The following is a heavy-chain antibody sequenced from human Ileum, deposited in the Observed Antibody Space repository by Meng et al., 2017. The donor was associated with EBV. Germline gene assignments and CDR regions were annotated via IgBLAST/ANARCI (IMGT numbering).Heavy chain of an antibody. J-gene: IGHJ4*02. V-gene: IGHV3-74*01. CDR3: ARDLFWNQADY. CDR1: GFIFSNSW. Sequence: EVQLVASGGGLVQPGGSLRLSCATSGFIFSNSWMHWVRQAPGKGLVWVSRIHADGSVTNYADSVKGRFTISRDNAKNTLYLQMNSLRAEDTAVYYCARDLFWNQADYWGQGTLVTVSS. CDR2: IHADGSVT. D-gene: IGHD1-14*01.